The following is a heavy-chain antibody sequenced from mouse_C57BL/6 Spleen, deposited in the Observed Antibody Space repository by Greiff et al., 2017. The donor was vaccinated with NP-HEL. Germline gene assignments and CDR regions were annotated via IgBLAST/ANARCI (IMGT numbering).Heavy chain of an antibody. Sequence: EVMLVESGGDLVKPGGSLKLSCAASGFTFSSYGMSWVRQTPDKRLEWVATISSGGSYTYYPDSVKGRFTISRDNAKNTLYLQMSSLKSEDTAMYYCARLGITSYAMDYGGQGTSVTVSS. V-gene: IGHV5-6*01. CDR2: ISSGGSYT. CDR1: GFTFSSYG. CDR3: ARLGITSYAMDY. D-gene: IGHD1-1*01. J-gene: IGHJ4*01.